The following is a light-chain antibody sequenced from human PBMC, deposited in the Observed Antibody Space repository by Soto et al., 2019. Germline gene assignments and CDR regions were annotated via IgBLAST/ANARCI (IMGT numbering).Light chain of an antibody. CDR1: QGVSNN. Sequence: IVMTQSPATLSVSPGERVTFSCRASQGVSNNLAWYQHKPGQAPRLLISYASAGATGIPARFSGSGFGTEFTLTINRLQSEDSAVYYCQQFYTWPVTFGGGTKVDIK. V-gene: IGKV3-15*01. CDR2: YAS. J-gene: IGKJ4*01. CDR3: QQFYTWPVT.